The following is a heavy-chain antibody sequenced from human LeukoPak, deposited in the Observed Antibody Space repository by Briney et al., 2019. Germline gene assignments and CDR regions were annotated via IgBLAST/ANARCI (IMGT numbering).Heavy chain of an antibody. CDR3: VKGLHCSSTSCYLGNWFDP. CDR1: GFTFSNYA. D-gene: IGHD2-2*01. V-gene: IGHV3-64D*06. CDR2: ISSNGGST. J-gene: IGHJ5*02. Sequence: GGSLRLSCAASGFTFSNYAMSWVRQAPGKGLEYVSAISSNGGSTYYADSVKGRFTISRDNSKNTLYLQMSSLRAEDTAVYYCVKGLHCSSTSCYLGNWFDPWGQGTLVTVSS.